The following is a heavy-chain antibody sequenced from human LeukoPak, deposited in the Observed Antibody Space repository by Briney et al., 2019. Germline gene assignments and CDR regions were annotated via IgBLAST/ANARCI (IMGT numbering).Heavy chain of an antibody. V-gene: IGHV3-74*01. Sequence: PGGSLRLSCAASGFTFSSYWMHWVRQAPGKGLVWVSRINSDESSTSYADSVKGRFTISRDNAKNTLYLQMNSLRAEDTAVYYCARDPQRYFDSLSPLYWGQGTLVTVSS. CDR1: GFTFSSYW. D-gene: IGHD3-9*01. CDR3: ARDPQRYFDSLSPLY. CDR2: INSDESST. J-gene: IGHJ4*02.